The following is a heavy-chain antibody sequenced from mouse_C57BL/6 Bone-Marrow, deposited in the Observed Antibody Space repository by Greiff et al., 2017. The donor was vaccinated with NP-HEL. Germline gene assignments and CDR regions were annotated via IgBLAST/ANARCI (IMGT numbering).Heavy chain of an antibody. Sequence: VQGVESGGGLVQPGGSLKLSCAASGFTFSDYGMAWVRQAPRKGPEWVAFISNLAYSIYYADTVTGRFTISRENAKNTLYLEMSSLRSEDTAMYYCARQGVYYGTLYAMDYWGQGTSVTVSS. CDR3: ARQGVYYGTLYAMDY. V-gene: IGHV5-15*01. CDR1: GFTFSDYG. J-gene: IGHJ4*01. D-gene: IGHD1-1*01. CDR2: ISNLAYSI.